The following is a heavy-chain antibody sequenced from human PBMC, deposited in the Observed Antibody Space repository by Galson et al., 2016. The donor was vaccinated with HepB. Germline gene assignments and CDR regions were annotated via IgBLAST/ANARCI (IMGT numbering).Heavy chain of an antibody. Sequence: PALVKPTQTLTLTCTFSGFSLSTSGVAVGWIRQPPGKALEWLALIFWDDDKRYSSSLRNKLTITMDTSKNQVVLTLTDVDPVDTGTYYCAHTPHLYCIGGSCSNGFDSWGQGTLVTVSS. V-gene: IGHV2-5*02. J-gene: IGHJ4*02. D-gene: IGHD2-15*01. CDR1: GFSLSTSGVA. CDR2: IFWDDDK. CDR3: AHTPHLYCIGGSCSNGFDS.